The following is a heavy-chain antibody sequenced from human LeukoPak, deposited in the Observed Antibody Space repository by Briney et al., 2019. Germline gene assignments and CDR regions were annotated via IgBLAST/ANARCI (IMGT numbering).Heavy chain of an antibody. Sequence: SETLSLTCTVSGGSISSYYWSWIRQPPGKGLEWIGYIYYSGSTSYNPSLKSRVTISVDTSKNQFSLKLSSVTAADTAVYYCAREHYYDSSGSQGFDPWGQGTLVTVSS. CDR3: AREHYYDSSGSQGFDP. CDR2: IYYSGST. CDR1: GGSISSYY. J-gene: IGHJ5*02. V-gene: IGHV4-59*01. D-gene: IGHD3-22*01.